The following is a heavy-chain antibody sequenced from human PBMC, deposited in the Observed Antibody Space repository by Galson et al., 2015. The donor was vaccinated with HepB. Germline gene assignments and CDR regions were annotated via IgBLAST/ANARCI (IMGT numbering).Heavy chain of an antibody. J-gene: IGHJ4*02. V-gene: IGHV1-69*04. CDR2: IIPILGIA. CDR3: ARDPRGVSAGY. Sequence: SVKVSCKASGGTFSSYTISWVRQAPGQGLEWMGRIIPILGIANYAQKFQGRVTITADKSTSTAYMELSSLRSEDTAVYYCARDPRGVSAGYWGQGTLVTVSS. CDR1: GGTFSSYT. D-gene: IGHD3-10*01.